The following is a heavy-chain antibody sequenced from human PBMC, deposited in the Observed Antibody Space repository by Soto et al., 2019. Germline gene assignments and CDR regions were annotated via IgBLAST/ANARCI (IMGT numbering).Heavy chain of an antibody. CDR3: ARDSGGYDFWSGYYDSYYYYGMDV. V-gene: IGHV3-21*01. Sequence: GGSLRLSCAASGFTFGSYSMNWVRQAPGKGLEWVSSISSSSSYIYYADSVKGRFTISRDNAKNSLYLQMNSLRAEDTAVYYCARDSGGYDFWSGYYDSYYYYGMDVWGQGTTVTVSS. CDR1: GFTFGSYS. D-gene: IGHD3-3*01. CDR2: ISSSSSYI. J-gene: IGHJ6*02.